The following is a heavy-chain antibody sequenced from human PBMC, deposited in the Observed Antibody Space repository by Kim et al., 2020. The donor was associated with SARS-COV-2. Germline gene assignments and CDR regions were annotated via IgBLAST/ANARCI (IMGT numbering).Heavy chain of an antibody. J-gene: IGHJ4*02. CDR3: ARHEAIAAAGYDY. V-gene: IGHV4-39*01. D-gene: IGHD6-13*01. Sequence: YTPSLKSRVTISVDPSKNQFSLKLSSVTAADTAVYYCARHEAIAAAGYDYWGQGTLVTVSS.